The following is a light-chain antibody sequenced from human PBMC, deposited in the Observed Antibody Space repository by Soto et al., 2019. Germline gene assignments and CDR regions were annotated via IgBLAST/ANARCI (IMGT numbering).Light chain of an antibody. CDR1: SSDVGGYNY. CDR3: SSYTTSSTWV. V-gene: IGLV2-14*01. J-gene: IGLJ3*02. CDR2: EDT. Sequence: QSALTQPASVSGSPGQSITISCTGTSSDVGGYNYVSWYQQHPGKAPKLVIFEDTERPSGVSDRFSGSKSGNTASLTISGLQPEDEGDYYCSSYTTSSTWVFGGGTKLTVL.